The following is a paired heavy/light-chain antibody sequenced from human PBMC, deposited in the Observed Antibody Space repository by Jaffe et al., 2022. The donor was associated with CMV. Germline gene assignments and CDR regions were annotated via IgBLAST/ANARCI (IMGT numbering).Heavy chain of an antibody. CDR2: LIPLFGTP. CDR3: ARDGANYYDSSGTFDY. Sequence: QVQLVQSGAEVKKPGSSVRVSCKASAGTFSSYAISWMRQAPGQGLEWMGGLIPLFGTPNYAQKFQGRVTITADESTRTVYMELSSLRSEDTAVYYCARDGANYYDSSGTFDYWGQGTLVTVSS. D-gene: IGHD3-22*01. V-gene: IGHV1-69*01. J-gene: IGHJ4*02. CDR1: AGTFSSYA.
Light chain of an antibody. CDR1: QSVGSS. Sequence: EIVLTQSPATLSLSPGERATLSCRASQSVGSSLAWYQQKPGQAPSLLIYDTSNRATGFPARFSGSGSGTDFTLTISSLEPEDFAVYYCQQRSNWRYTFGQGTKLEIK. J-gene: IGKJ2*01. CDR3: QQRSNWRYT. CDR2: DTS. V-gene: IGKV3-11*01.